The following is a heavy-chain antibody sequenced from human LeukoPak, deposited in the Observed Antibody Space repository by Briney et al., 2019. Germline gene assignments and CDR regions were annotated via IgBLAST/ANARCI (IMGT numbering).Heavy chain of an antibody. CDR3: ARENAHWDGSGIYYYYGMDV. CDR2: ISSSSSYI. V-gene: IGHV3-21*01. J-gene: IGHJ6*02. CDR1: GFTFSSYS. D-gene: IGHD3-10*01. Sequence: GGSLRLSCAASGFTFSSYSMNWVRQAPGKGLEWVSSISSSSSYIYYADSVKGRFTISRDNAKNSLYLQMNSLRAEDTAVYYCARENAHWDGSGIYYYYGMDVWGQGTTVTVSS.